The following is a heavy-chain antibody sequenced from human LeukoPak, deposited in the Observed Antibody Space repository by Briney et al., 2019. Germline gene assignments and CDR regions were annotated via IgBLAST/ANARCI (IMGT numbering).Heavy chain of an antibody. Sequence: PSETLSLTCTVSGGSISSYYWSWIRQLAGKGLEWIGRIYTSGSTNYNPSLKSRVTISVDTSKNKFSLKLSSVTAAYTAVYYCARGGGGYFDWSPRNWFDPWGQGTLVTVSS. V-gene: IGHV4-4*07. J-gene: IGHJ5*02. CDR2: IYTSGST. CDR3: ARGGGGYFDWSPRNWFDP. CDR1: GGSISSYY. D-gene: IGHD3-9*01.